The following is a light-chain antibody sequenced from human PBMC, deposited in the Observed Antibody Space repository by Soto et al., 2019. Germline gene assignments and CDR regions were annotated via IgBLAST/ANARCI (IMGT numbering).Light chain of an antibody. J-gene: IGKJ5*01. CDR2: DAS. V-gene: IGKV3-11*01. CDR1: QSVSSY. Sequence: EIVLTQSPATLSLSPGERATLSCRASQSVSSYLAWYQQKPGQSPRLLIYDASNRATGIPARFSGRGSGTDFTLTISSLEPEDFAVYYCQQRSNWPQITFAQGTRLEIK. CDR3: QQRSNWPQIT.